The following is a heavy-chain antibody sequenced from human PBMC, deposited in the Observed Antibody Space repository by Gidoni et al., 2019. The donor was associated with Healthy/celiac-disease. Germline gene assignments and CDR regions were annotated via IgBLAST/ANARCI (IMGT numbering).Heavy chain of an antibody. J-gene: IGHJ4*02. CDR2: IIPIFGTA. V-gene: IGHV1-69*01. D-gene: IGHD3-9*01. CDR1: GGTFSSYA. Sequence: QVQLVQSGAEVKKPGSSVKVSCKASGGTFSSYAISWVRQAPGQGLEWMGGIIPIFGTANYAQKFQGRVTITADESTSTAYMELSSLRSEDTAVYYCARGGFWDYDILTGYFDFDYWGQGTLVTVSS. CDR3: ARGGFWDYDILTGYFDFDY.